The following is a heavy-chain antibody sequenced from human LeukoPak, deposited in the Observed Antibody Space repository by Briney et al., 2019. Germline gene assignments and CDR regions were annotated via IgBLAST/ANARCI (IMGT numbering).Heavy chain of an antibody. D-gene: IGHD3-22*01. CDR1: GGSISSSSYY. Sequence: SETLSLTCTVSGGSISSSSYYWGWIRQPPGKGLEWIGSIYYSGSTYYNPSLKSRVTISVDTSKNQFSLKLSSVTAADTAVYYCASVVVITEAFGIWGQGTMVTVSS. J-gene: IGHJ3*02. CDR2: IYYSGST. CDR3: ASVVVITEAFGI. V-gene: IGHV4-39*01.